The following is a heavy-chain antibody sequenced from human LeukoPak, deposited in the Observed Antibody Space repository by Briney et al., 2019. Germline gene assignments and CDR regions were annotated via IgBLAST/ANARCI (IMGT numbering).Heavy chain of an antibody. V-gene: IGHV3-11*01. CDR3: ARDHDSLGY. D-gene: IGHD2-15*01. CDR1: GFMFSDHY. Sequence: GGSLRLSCAASGFMFSDHYMSWIRQAPGKGLEWISYISDSGSTIYYADSVKGRFTISRDNAKKSLFLQMNSLRADDTAVYYCARDHDSLGYWGQGTLVTVSS. CDR2: ISDSGSTI. J-gene: IGHJ4*02.